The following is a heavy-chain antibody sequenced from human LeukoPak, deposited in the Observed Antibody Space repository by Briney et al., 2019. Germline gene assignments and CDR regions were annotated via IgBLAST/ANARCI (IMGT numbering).Heavy chain of an antibody. CDR2: INPNSGGT. CDR3: ARAPHYYCGGDCYTFDY. Sequence: ASVKVSCKASGYTFTSYYMHWVRQAPGQGLEWMGWINPNSGGTNYAQKFQGRVTMTRDTSISTAYMELSRLRSDDTAVYYCARAPHYYCGGDCYTFDYWGQGTLVTVSS. V-gene: IGHV1-2*02. CDR1: GYTFTSYY. D-gene: IGHD2-21*02. J-gene: IGHJ4*02.